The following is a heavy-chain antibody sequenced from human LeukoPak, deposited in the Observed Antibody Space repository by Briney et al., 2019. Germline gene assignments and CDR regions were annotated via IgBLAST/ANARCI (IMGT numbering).Heavy chain of an antibody. J-gene: IGHJ3*02. Sequence: SVKVSCKASGGTFSSYAISWVRQAPGQGLEWMGGIIPIFGTANYAQKFQGRVTITADESTSTAYMELSSLRSEDTAVYYCARDAPYGSGSQHAFDIWGQGTMVTVSS. D-gene: IGHD3-10*01. V-gene: IGHV1-69*01. CDR3: ARDAPYGSGSQHAFDI. CDR2: IIPIFGTA. CDR1: GGTFSSYA.